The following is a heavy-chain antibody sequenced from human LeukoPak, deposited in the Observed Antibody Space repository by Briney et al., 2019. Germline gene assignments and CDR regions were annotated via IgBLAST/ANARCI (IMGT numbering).Heavy chain of an antibody. CDR2: VSGGGAST. Sequence: PGGSLRLSCSAYGFTFINYAMNSVRQAPGKGLGWVSGVSGGGASTYYPDSVKGRFTISRDNSKNTLFLQMIRPRAEAMAVYYCAGNSGSYSHIDYWGQGTLVTVSS. CDR1: GFTFINYA. D-gene: IGHD3-10*01. CDR3: AGNSGSYSHIDY. J-gene: IGHJ4*02. V-gene: IGHV3-23*01.